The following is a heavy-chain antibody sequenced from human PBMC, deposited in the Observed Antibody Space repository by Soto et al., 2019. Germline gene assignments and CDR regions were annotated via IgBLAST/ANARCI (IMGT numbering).Heavy chain of an antibody. CDR2: IYYSGST. CDR3: ATISYGYTFSDC. D-gene: IGHD5-18*01. CDR1: GGSISSGDYY. Sequence: QVQLQESGPGLVKPSQTLSLTCTVSGGSISSGDYYWSWIRQPPGKGLEWIGYIYYSGSTYYNPSLKSRVTLSVDTSNNQLSLKLRSVTAADLAVYSCATISYGYTFSDCWGQGTQVTVSS. V-gene: IGHV4-30-4*01. J-gene: IGHJ4*02.